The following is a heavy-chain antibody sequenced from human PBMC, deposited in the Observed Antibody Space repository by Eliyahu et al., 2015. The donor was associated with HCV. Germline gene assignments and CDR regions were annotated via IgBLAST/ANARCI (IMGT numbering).Heavy chain of an antibody. CDR3: ATAYSSSWPPAYYYGMDV. D-gene: IGHD6-13*01. CDR1: GYTLXELS. Sequence: QVQLVQSGAEVKKPGASVKVSCKVSGYTLXELSMHWVRQAPGKGLEWMGGFDPEDGETIYAQKFQGRVTMTEDTSTDTAYMELSSLRSEDTAVYYCATAYSSSWPPAYYYGMDVWGQGTTVTVSS. V-gene: IGHV1-24*01. J-gene: IGHJ6*02. CDR2: FDPEDGET.